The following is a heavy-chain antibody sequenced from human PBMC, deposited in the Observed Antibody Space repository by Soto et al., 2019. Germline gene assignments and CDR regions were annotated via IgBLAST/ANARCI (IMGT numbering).Heavy chain of an antibody. V-gene: IGHV1-18*01. J-gene: IGHJ6*02. CDR2: ISGYNGDT. CDR3: AKNGQPPYYYYGMDV. CDR1: GYTFTRYG. D-gene: IGHD2-8*01. Sequence: QGQLVQSGGEVKKPGASVKVSCKASGYTFTRYGISWVLQAPGQGLEWMGWISGYNGDTKYAQKFQGRVTMTVDTSTTTAYMELRSLTSDDRAVYYCAKNGQPPYYYYGMDVWGQGTTVTVSS.